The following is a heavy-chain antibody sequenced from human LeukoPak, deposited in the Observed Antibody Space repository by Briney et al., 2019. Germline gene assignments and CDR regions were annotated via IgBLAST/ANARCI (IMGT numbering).Heavy chain of an antibody. CDR3: AKADAYSSGRRYFQH. CDR2: ISASGGGI. V-gene: IGHV3-23*01. J-gene: IGHJ1*01. D-gene: IGHD6-19*01. CDR1: GFTFSNSA. Sequence: PGGSLRLSCAASGFTFSNSAMSWVRQAPGKGLEWVSTISASGGGIHYADSVKGRFTVSRDNSKITLFLHMNSLRAEDTAVYYCAKADAYSSGRRYFQHWGQGTLVTVSS.